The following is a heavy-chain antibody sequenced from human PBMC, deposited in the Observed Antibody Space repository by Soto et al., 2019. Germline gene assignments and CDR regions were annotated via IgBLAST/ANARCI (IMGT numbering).Heavy chain of an antibody. CDR3: ARHKTTMLTVVSAFDP. CDR1: GGSIYTYY. CDR2: ISDGGST. D-gene: IGHD3-22*01. V-gene: IGHV4-59*08. Sequence: PSETLSLTCNVSGGSIYTYYWNWIRQSPGKGLEWIGYISDGGSTNYNPSLKSRVTISVDTSKKQVSLKLSSVTAADTAVYYCARHKTTMLTVVSAFDPWGQGTRVTVSS. J-gene: IGHJ5*02.